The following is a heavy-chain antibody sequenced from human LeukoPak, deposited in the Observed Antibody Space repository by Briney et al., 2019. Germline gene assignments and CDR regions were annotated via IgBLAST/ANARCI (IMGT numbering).Heavy chain of an antibody. Sequence: GGSLRLSCAASGFTFSTHAMSWVRQAPGKGLEYVSGIGGGDDIHYADSVKGRFTVSRDNSKNTLFLQMNSLRGEDTAVYYGEKDATPGNLMWDYFDYWGQGTLVTVSS. J-gene: IGHJ4*02. CDR3: EKDATPGNLMWDYFDY. D-gene: IGHD1-7*01. CDR1: GFTFSTHA. V-gene: IGHV3-23*01. CDR2: IGGGDDI.